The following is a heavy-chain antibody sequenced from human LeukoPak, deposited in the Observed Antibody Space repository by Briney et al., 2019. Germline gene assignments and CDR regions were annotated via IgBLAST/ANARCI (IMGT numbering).Heavy chain of an antibody. V-gene: IGHV4-39*01. CDR3: ARHPKENGIVGATIYD. CDR2: IYYSGST. J-gene: IGHJ4*02. Sequence: SGTLSLTCSVSGGSISSSSYYWGWIRQPPEKGLEWNGSIYYSGSTYYNPSLKSRVTISVDTSKKQFSLKLSSVTAADTAVYYCARHPKENGIVGATIYDWGQGTLVTVSS. CDR1: GGSISSSSYY. D-gene: IGHD1-26*01.